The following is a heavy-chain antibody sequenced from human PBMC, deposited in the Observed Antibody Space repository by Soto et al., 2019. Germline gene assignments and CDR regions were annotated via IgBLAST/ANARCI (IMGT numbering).Heavy chain of an antibody. V-gene: IGHV3-23*01. CDR3: AKEGSSSLYYFDY. CDR2: ISGSGGST. D-gene: IGHD6-6*01. J-gene: IGHJ4*02. CDR1: GFTFISYA. Sequence: GGSLRLSCAASGFTFISYAMSWVRQAPGKGLEWVSTISGSGGSTYYADSVKGRFTISRDNSKDTLYLQMNSLRGEDTAVYYCAKEGSSSLYYFDYWGQGTLVTVSS.